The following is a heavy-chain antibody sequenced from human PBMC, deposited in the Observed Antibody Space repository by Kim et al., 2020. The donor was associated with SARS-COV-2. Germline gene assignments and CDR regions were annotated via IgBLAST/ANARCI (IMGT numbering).Heavy chain of an antibody. D-gene: IGHD3-3*01. V-gene: IGHV4-59*01. CDR1: GGSISSYY. CDR3: ARASYYDFWSGSKAYWFDP. CDR2: IYYSGST. J-gene: IGHJ5*02. Sequence: SETLSLTCTVSGGSISSYYWSWIRQPPGKGLEWIGYIYYSGSTNYNPSLKSRVTISVDTSKNQFSLKLSSVTAADTAVYYCARASYYDFWSGSKAYWFDP.